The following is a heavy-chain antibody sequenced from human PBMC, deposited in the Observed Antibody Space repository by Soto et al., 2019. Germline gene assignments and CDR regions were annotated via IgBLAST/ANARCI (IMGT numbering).Heavy chain of an antibody. D-gene: IGHD5-12*01. CDR3: ARDPTRGYDRGPETMDY. CDR1: GFTFSSYG. J-gene: IGHJ4*02. CDR2: IWYDGSNK. V-gene: IGHV3-33*01. Sequence: GGSLRLSCAASGFTFSSYGMHWVRQAPGKGLEWVAVIWYDGSNKYYADSVKGRFTISRDNSKNTLYLQMNSLRAEDTAVYYCARDPTRGYDRGPETMDYWGQGTLVTVSS.